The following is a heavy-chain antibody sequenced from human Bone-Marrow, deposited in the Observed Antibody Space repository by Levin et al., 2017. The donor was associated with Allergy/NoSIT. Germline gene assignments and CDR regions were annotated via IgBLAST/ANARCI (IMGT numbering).Heavy chain of an antibody. V-gene: IGHV3-33*01. D-gene: IGHD5-12*01. J-gene: IGHJ6*02. CDR2: IWYSGSRQ. CDR3: ARDIGYEATFYGLDV. CDR1: GFTFTSYG. Sequence: LSLTCAASGFTFTSYGMHWVRQAPDKGLEWVAVIWYSGSRQYYGESVKGRFTISRDSSKNTLFLQMNNLTVEDTAVYFCARDIGYEATFYGLDVWGQGTTVTVSS.